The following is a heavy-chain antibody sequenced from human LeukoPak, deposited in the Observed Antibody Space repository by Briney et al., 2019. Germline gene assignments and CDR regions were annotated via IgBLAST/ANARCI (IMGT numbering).Heavy chain of an antibody. D-gene: IGHD2-21*01. Sequence: ASVKVSCKVSGYTLTELSMHWVRQAPGKGLEWMGGFDPEDGETIYAQKFQGRVTMTEDTSTATAYMELSSLRSEDTAVYYCATADFVVVIAPHAFDIWGQGTMVTVSS. CDR3: ATADFVVVIAPHAFDI. J-gene: IGHJ3*02. CDR2: FDPEDGET. V-gene: IGHV1-24*01. CDR1: GYTLTELS.